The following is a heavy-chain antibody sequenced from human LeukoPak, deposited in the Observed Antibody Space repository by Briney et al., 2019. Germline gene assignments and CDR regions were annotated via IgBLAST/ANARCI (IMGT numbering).Heavy chain of an antibody. V-gene: IGHV3-21*01. CDR1: GFTFSSYS. CDR2: ITSNTNYI. J-gene: IGHJ4*02. CDR3: ARSSPRSNFAY. Sequence: GGSLRLSCAASGFTFSSYSMNWVRQAPGTGLEWVSSITSNTNYIYYADSVKGRFTISRDNAKNSLYLQMNSLRAEDTAVYYCARSSPRSNFAYWGQGTLVTVSS.